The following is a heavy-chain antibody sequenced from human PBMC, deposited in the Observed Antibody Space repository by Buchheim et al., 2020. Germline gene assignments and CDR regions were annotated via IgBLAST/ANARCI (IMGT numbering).Heavy chain of an antibody. CDR1: GFTFSSYW. CDR3: AKYEGYDYGPFDS. V-gene: IGHV3-7*03. J-gene: IGHJ4*02. CDR2: IKRDGSEK. D-gene: IGHD5-18*01. Sequence: EVQLVDSGGGLVQPGGSLRLSCAASGFTFSSYWMSWVRQAPGKGPEWVANIKRDGSEKYYVDSVKGRFTISSDNAKNSLYLQMNSLRDEDTAVYYCAKYEGYDYGPFDSWGQGTL.